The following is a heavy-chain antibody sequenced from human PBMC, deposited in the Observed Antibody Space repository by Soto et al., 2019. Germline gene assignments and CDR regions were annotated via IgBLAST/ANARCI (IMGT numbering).Heavy chain of an antibody. J-gene: IGHJ5*02. CDR3: ARVAYCGGDCQRGFDP. CDR1: GGSISSGGYS. CDR2: IYHSGST. V-gene: IGHV4-30-2*01. D-gene: IGHD2-21*02. Sequence: QLQLQESGSGLVKPSQTLSLTCAVSGGSISSGGYSWSWIRQPPGKGLECIGYIYHSGSTYYNPSLKSRVTISVDRSKNQCSLKLSSVTAADTAVYYCARVAYCGGDCQRGFDPWGQGTLVTVSS.